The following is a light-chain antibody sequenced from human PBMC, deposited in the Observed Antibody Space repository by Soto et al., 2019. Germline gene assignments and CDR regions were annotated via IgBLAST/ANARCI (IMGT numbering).Light chain of an antibody. Sequence: QSVLTQPPSVSGAPGQRVTISCTGSSSNIGAGYDVHWYQQLPGTAPKLLIYGNSNRPSGVPDQFSGSKSGTSASLAITGLQAEDEADYYCQSYDSSLSGVVCGGGTKLTVL. CDR2: GNS. V-gene: IGLV1-40*01. CDR1: SSNIGAGYD. CDR3: QSYDSSLSGVV. J-gene: IGLJ2*01.